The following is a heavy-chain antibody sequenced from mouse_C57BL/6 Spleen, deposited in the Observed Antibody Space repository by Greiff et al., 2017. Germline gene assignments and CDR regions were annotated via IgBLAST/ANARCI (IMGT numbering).Heavy chain of an antibody. CDR2: IYPGSGST. D-gene: IGHD1-1*01. CDR1: GYTFTSYW. J-gene: IGHJ4*01. CDR3: ARSRYYGPYAMDY. Sequence: VQLQQPGAELVKPGASVKMSCKASGYTFTSYWITWVKQRPGQGLEWIGDIYPGSGSTNYNEKFKSKATLTVDTSSSTAYMQLSSLTSEDSAVYYCARSRYYGPYAMDYWGQGTSVTVSS. V-gene: IGHV1-55*01.